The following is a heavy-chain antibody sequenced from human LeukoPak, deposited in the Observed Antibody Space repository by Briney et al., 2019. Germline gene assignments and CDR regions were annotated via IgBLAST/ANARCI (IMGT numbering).Heavy chain of an antibody. J-gene: IGHJ4*02. CDR1: GFIFSDHP. Sequence: GGSLRLSCVASGFIFSDHPFHWVRQSPDKGLEWVALIGSDGTKKYYADFVQGRFTVSRENSKNTLFLQMNTLRADDTAVYFCARQMTSTRLFDSWGQGSMATVSS. V-gene: IGHV3-30*04. CDR2: IGSDGTKK. D-gene: IGHD5/OR15-5a*01. CDR3: ARQMTSTRLFDS.